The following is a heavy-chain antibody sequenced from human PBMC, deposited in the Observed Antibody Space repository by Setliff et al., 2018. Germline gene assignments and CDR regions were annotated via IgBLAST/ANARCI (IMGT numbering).Heavy chain of an antibody. J-gene: IGHJ4*02. CDR2: INNDGSST. D-gene: IGHD2-2*01. V-gene: IGHV3-74*01. CDR3: ARGPAKSSGQWGSHFFDY. CDR1: GFTFTSYR. Sequence: AGGSLRLSCAASGFTFTSYRMHWVRQGPGRGLVLVSRINNDGSSTTYADSVKDRFPISRDNAKNTLYLQMESLRAEDTAVYYCARGPAKSSGQWGSHFFDYWGQGTLVTVSS.